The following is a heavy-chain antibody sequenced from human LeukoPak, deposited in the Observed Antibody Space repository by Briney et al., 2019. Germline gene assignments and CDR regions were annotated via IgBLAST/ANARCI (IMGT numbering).Heavy chain of an antibody. CDR2: INAGNGNT. Sequence: ASVKVSCKASGYTFTNYDVHWVRQAPGQRPEWMGWINAGNGNTKYSQKFQGRITITRDTSASTAYMELSSLRSEDTAVYYCARGYYDSSGYPLWGQGTMVTVSS. V-gene: IGHV1-3*01. CDR1: GYTFTNYD. CDR3: ARGYYDSSGYPL. J-gene: IGHJ3*01. D-gene: IGHD3-22*01.